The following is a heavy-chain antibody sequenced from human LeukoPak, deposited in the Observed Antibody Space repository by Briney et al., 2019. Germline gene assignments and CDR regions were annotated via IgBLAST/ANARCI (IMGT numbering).Heavy chain of an antibody. CDR1: GGSVSRYF. Sequence: KTSETLSLTCTVSGGSVSRYFWGWIRQPPGKGLEWIGLIYDSGSTNFNPSLQSRVTISMDTSKNQFSLKLRSVTAADTAVYYCARMRGRIAAAGTLINPWGQGTLVTVSS. CDR2: IYDSGST. V-gene: IGHV4-59*08. CDR3: ARMRGRIAAAGTLINP. J-gene: IGHJ5*02. D-gene: IGHD6-13*01.